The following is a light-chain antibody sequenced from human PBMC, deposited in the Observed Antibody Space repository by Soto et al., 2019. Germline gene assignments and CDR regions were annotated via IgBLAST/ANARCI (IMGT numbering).Light chain of an antibody. CDR3: QQRTDRPPWT. J-gene: IGKJ1*01. Sequence: EIVMTQSPATLSVSPGERATLSCRASQSVSSNLAWYQQKPCQAPRLLIYGASTRATGIPARFRGSGSGTDFTLSISSLEPEDFAVYYCQQRTDRPPWTFGQGTKVDIK. CDR2: GAS. CDR1: QSVSSN. V-gene: IGKV3-15*01.